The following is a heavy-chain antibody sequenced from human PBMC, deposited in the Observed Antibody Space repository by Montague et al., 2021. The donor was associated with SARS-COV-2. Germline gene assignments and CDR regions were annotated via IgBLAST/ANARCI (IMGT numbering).Heavy chain of an antibody. CDR3: ARDVGWYSSSWFDY. CDR1: GASISSGGYY. CDR2: IDYSGST. V-gene: IGHV4-31*03. D-gene: IGHD6-13*01. J-gene: IGHJ4*02. Sequence: TLSLTCTVSGASISSGGYYWSWIRQHPGKGLEWIGYIDYSGSTYYKPSLKSRVTISVDTSKNQFSLKLSSVTAADTAVYYCARDVGWYSSSWFDYWGQGTLVTVSS.